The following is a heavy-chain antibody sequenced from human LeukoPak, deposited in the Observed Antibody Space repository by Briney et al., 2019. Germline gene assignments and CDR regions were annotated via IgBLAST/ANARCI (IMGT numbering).Heavy chain of an antibody. V-gene: IGHV4-4*07. CDR2: IYSSGYT. J-gene: IGHJ6*03. Sequence: PSETLSLTCTVSVGSISSYYWSWIRQPPGKGPEWIGRIYSSGYTHYNPSLQSRITMSVDTSKKQVSPKLSSVTAPDPAVYFLARGAKVRGVISFDNYYVDFWGKGTTVTISS. CDR3: ARGAKVRGVISFDNYYVDF. D-gene: IGHD3-10*01. CDR1: VGSISSYY.